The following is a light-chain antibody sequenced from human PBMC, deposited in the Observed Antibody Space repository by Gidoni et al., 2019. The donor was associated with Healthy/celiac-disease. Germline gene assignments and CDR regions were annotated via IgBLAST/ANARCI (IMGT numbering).Light chain of an antibody. V-gene: IGLV2-11*01. CDR2: DVS. CDR3: CSYAGSYWVV. J-gene: IGLJ2*01. Sequence: QSALTQPRSVSGSPGQSVTISCTGTSSDVGGYNYVSWYQQHPGKAPKLMIYDVSKRPSGVPDRFSGSKSGNTASLTISGLQAEDEADYDCCSYAGSYWVVLGGGTKLTVL. CDR1: SSDVGGYNY.